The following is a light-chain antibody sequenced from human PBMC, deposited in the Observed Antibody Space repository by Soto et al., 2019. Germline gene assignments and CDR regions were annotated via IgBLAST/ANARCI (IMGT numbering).Light chain of an antibody. J-gene: IGKJ4*01. V-gene: IGKV1-27*01. Sequence: DIQMTQSPSSVSASVGDRVTITCRASQGISSWLAWYQQKPGKAPKLLIYAASTLQAGVPSRFSGSGSGTDFTLTISSPQPEDVAAYYCQKYNSAPLTFGGGTKVDIK. CDR3: QKYNSAPLT. CDR2: AAS. CDR1: QGISSW.